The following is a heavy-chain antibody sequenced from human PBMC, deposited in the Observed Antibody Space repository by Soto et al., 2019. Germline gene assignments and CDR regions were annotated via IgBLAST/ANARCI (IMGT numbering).Heavy chain of an antibody. CDR2: IYYSGST. CDR1: GGSISSGGYY. D-gene: IGHD6-6*01. CDR3: ARGSSFSSSSHDYDVMYF. Sequence: SENLSLTCTVYGGSISSGGYYWSWIRQHPGKVLEWSGYIYYSGSTYYNPSLKSRVTISVDTSKNQFSLKLSSVTAADTAVYYCARGSSFSSSSHDYDVMYFCGRGSTVTGSS. J-gene: IGHJ6*02. V-gene: IGHV4-31*03.